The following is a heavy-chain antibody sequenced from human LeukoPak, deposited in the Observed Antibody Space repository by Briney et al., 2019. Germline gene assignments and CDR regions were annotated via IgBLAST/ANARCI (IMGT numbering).Heavy chain of an antibody. CDR2: ISWNSGSI. D-gene: IGHD4-23*01. Sequence: GGSLRLPCAASGFTFDDYAMHWVRQAPGKGLEWVSGISWNSGSIGYADSVKGRFTISRDNAKNSLYLQMNSLRAEDTALYYCAKGPPPLIDYGGSGGFDYWGQGTLVTVSS. CDR1: GFTFDDYA. J-gene: IGHJ4*02. V-gene: IGHV3-9*01. CDR3: AKGPPPLIDYGGSGGFDY.